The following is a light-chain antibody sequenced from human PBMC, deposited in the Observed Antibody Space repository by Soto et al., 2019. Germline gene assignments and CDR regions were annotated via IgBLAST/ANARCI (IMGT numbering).Light chain of an antibody. V-gene: IGKV3-11*01. Sequence: EIVLTQSPGTLSLSPGERATLSCRASQSFSSIYLAWYQQKPGQGPRLLIYDASNRATGIPARFSGSGSGTDFTLTISSLEPEDSAVYYCQPRSNWPPITFGQGTRLEIK. CDR2: DAS. CDR3: QPRSNWPPIT. J-gene: IGKJ5*01. CDR1: QSFSSIY.